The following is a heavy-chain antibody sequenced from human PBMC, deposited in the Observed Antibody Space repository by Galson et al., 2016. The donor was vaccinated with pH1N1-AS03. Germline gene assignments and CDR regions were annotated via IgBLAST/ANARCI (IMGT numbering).Heavy chain of an antibody. CDR3: TRYARGPAF. J-gene: IGHJ4*02. Sequence: SLRLSCAASGFTFNANPMSWIRQAPGRGLEYIGNISASVRGSVYKKCFKGRVSITRDNAKNSLYLQMNSLRAEDTAVYYCTRYARGPAFGGQGTLVTVSS. CDR2: ISASVRGS. V-gene: IGHV3-11*04. CDR1: GFTFNANP.